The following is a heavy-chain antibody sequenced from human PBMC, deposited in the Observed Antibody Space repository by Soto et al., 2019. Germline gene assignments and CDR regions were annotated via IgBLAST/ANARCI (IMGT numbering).Heavy chain of an antibody. CDR2: MNPNSGNT. CDR3: ARVVEDYGDYLNFAS. Sequence: QVQLVQSGAEVKKPGASVKVSCKASGYTFTSSDINWVRQATGQGLEWMGWMNPNSGNTGYAQKFQGGLTMTRNSSISTAYMELSSLRSEDTAVYYCARVVEDYGDYLNFASWGQGTLVTVSS. D-gene: IGHD4-17*01. J-gene: IGHJ4*02. V-gene: IGHV1-8*01. CDR1: GYTFTSSD.